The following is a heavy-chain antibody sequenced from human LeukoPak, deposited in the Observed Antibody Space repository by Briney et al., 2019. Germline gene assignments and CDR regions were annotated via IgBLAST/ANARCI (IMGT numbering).Heavy chain of an antibody. J-gene: IGHJ4*02. CDR3: VRISSVTQTSYGHFDY. D-gene: IGHD3-16*01. V-gene: IGHV3-48*03. CDR1: GFTFSTYE. Sequence: GGSLRLSCAASGFTFSTYEMNWVRQAPGKGLDGVSYITSSGSTIYYADSVKGRFTISRDNSQNTVSLQMISLRAEDTAVYYCVRISSVTQTSYGHFDYWGQGTLVTVSS. CDR2: ITSSGSTI.